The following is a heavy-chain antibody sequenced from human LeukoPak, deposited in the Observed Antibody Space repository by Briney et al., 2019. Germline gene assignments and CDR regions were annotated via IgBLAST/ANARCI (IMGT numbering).Heavy chain of an antibody. CDR3: AKVPRSGYYYFDY. J-gene: IGHJ4*02. V-gene: IGHV3-23*01. CDR2: ISGSGDGT. D-gene: IGHD3-22*01. CDR1: GFIFSSYD. Sequence: GGSLRLSCAASGFIFSSYDMNWVRQAPGKGLEWVSAISGSGDGTYYADSVKGRFTISRDNSKSTLYLQMNSLRAEDTAVYYCAKVPRSGYYYFDYWGQGTLVTVSS.